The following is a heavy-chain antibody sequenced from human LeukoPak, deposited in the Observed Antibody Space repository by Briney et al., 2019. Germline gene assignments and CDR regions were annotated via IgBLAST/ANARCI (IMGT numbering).Heavy chain of an antibody. CDR2: ISWNSGSI. CDR3: ALLSSSWPRDAFDI. D-gene: IGHD6-13*01. J-gene: IGHJ3*02. V-gene: IGHV3-9*01. CDR1: GFTFDDYA. Sequence: GGSLRLSCAASGFTFDDYAMHWVRQAPGKGLEWVSGISWNSGSIGYADSVKGRFTISRDNAKNSLYLQMNSLRAEDTALYYCALLSSSWPRDAFDIWGQGTMVTVSS.